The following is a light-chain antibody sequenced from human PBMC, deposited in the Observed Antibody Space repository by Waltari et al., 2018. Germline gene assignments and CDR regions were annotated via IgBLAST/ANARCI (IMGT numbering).Light chain of an antibody. CDR1: QHVSRA. V-gene: IGKV3-20*01. CDR2: GAS. Sequence: EIVLTQSPGSLSSSPGERVTLSCRASQHVSRALAWYQQKPGQAPRLPIFGASNRATGIPDRFSGSGSETDFSLTISRLEPEDFAVYYCQHYVRLPATFGRGTKVEIK. J-gene: IGKJ1*01. CDR3: QHYVRLPAT.